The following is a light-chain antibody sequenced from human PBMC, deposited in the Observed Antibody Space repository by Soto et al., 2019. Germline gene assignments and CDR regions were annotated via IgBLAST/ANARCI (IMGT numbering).Light chain of an antibody. J-gene: IGKJ4*01. V-gene: IGKV3-11*01. CDR1: QSVSTS. Sequence: IVLTQSPATLSLSPGERVTLSCRASQSVSTSLAWYQHKPGQAPRLLIYDASNRATGIPARFSGSGSGTDFSLTISSLEPEDFAVYYCQQSANWLTFGGGTKVEI. CDR2: DAS. CDR3: QQSANWLT.